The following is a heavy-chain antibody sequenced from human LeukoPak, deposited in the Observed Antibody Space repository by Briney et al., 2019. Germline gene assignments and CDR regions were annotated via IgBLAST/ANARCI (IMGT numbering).Heavy chain of an antibody. D-gene: IGHD1-26*01. Sequence: GGSLRLSCAASGFTFSSYSMNWVRQAPGKGLEWVSYISSSSSTIYYADSVKGRFTISRDSAKNSLYLQMNSLRDEDTAVYYCAPHRGGNYPFDFWGQGTLVTVSS. J-gene: IGHJ4*02. CDR2: ISSSSSTI. CDR1: GFTFSSYS. CDR3: APHRGGNYPFDF. V-gene: IGHV3-48*02.